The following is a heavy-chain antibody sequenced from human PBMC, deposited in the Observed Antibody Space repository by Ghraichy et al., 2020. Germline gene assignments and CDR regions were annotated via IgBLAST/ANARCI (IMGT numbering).Heavy chain of an antibody. D-gene: IGHD3-3*01. CDR2: IYYSGST. Sequence: SETLSLTCTVSGGSISSYYWIWLRQPPRKGLEWIGYIYYSGSTNYKPSLKSRVTIPVDTSKNQFSLKLSSVTAADTAVYYCASQCWSGPVEHWGQGTLVTVSS. V-gene: IGHV4-59*01. J-gene: IGHJ1*01. CDR1: GGSISSYY. CDR3: ASQCWSGPVEH.